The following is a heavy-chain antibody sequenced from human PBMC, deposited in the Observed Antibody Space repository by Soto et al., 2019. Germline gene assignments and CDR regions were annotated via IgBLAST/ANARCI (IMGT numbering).Heavy chain of an antibody. Sequence: QVQLVQCGAEVKKPGASVKVSCKASGYTFTRYAMLWVRQALGQRLEWMGWINAGNGNTKYSQKFQGRVIITRDTSASTAYMELSSLRSEDTAVYYCARGEFLSYDDYWGQGTLVTVSS. D-gene: IGHD3-16*01. V-gene: IGHV1-3*01. CDR3: ARGEFLSYDDY. CDR2: INAGNGNT. J-gene: IGHJ4*02. CDR1: GYTFTRYA.